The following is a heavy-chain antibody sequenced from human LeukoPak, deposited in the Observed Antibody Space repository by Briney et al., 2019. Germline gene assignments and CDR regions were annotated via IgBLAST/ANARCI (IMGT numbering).Heavy chain of an antibody. CDR2: ISGSGGST. CDR3: AKDLTVAGTPCDY. D-gene: IGHD6-19*01. V-gene: IGHV3-23*01. Sequence: GGSLRLSWAASGFTFSSYAMSWVRQAPGKGLEWVSAISGSGGSTCYADSVKGRFTISRDNSKNTLYLQMNSLRAEDTAVYYCAKDLTVAGTPCDYWGQGTLVTVSS. J-gene: IGHJ4*02. CDR1: GFTFSSYA.